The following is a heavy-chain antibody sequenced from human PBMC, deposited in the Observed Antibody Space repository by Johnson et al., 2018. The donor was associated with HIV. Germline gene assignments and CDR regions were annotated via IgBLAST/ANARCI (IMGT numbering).Heavy chain of an antibody. CDR1: GFTVNGNY. Sequence: MMLVESGGGVVQPGGSLRLSCAASGFTVNGNYMSWVRQAPGKGLEWVSVIYSGDTTYYADSVKGRFTISRDTSKNTLYLQMNSLRPEDTAVYYCARSEYDYYDSSGYDAFDIWGQGTMVTVSS. J-gene: IGHJ3*02. D-gene: IGHD3-22*01. CDR2: IYSGDTT. V-gene: IGHV3-66*02. CDR3: ARSEYDYYDSSGYDAFDI.